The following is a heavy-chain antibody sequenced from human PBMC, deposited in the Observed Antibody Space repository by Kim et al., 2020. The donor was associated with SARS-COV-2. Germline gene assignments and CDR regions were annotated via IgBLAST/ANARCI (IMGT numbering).Heavy chain of an antibody. CDR2: IYYSGST. Sequence: SETLSLTCTVSGGSISSSSYYWGWIRQPPGKGLEWIGSIYYSGSTYYNPSLKSRVTISVDTSKNQFSLKLSSVTAADTAVYYCARGAVNYDILTGYYIGPEFVDVWGQGTTVTVSS. V-gene: IGHV4-39*07. CDR3: ARGAVNYDILTGYYIGPEFVDV. J-gene: IGHJ6*02. CDR1: GGSISSSSYY. D-gene: IGHD3-9*01.